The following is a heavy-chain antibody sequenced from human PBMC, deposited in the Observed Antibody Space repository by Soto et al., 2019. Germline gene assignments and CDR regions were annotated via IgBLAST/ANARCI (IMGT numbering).Heavy chain of an antibody. CDR2: IYYSGST. CDR3: ARRWGYSFDY. V-gene: IGHV4-30-4*01. Sequence: TSETLSLTCTVSGGSISNGDYYWSWIRQPPGKGLEWIGYIYYSGSTFYNPSLRSRIIISLDTSKNQFSLKLSSVTAADTAVYYCARRWGYSFDYWGQGTLVTVSS. J-gene: IGHJ4*02. D-gene: IGHD7-27*01. CDR1: GGSISNGDYY.